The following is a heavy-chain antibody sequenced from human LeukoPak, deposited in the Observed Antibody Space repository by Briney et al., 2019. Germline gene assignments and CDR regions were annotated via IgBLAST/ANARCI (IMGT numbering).Heavy chain of an antibody. CDR3: TTGQNYDSSGPYYYYYSMDV. J-gene: IGHJ6*03. Sequence: PGGSLRLSCAASGFTFSNAWMSWVRQAPGKGLEWVGRIKSKTDGGTTDYAAPVKGRFTISRDDSKNTLYLQMNSLKTEDTAVYYCTTGQNYDSSGPYYYYYSMDVWGKGTTVTVSS. D-gene: IGHD3-22*01. V-gene: IGHV3-15*01. CDR1: GFTFSNAW. CDR2: IKSKTDGGTT.